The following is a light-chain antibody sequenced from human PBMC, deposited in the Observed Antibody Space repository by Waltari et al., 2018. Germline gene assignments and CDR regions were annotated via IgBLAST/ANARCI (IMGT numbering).Light chain of an antibody. CDR2: GAS. CDR3: QQYNNWPLT. V-gene: IGKV3-15*01. J-gene: IGKJ4*01. CDR1: QSVSSN. Sequence: ETGMTQSPDTLSVSAGERATPSCRAGQSVSSNLAWYQHKPGQAPRLLIYGASIRATGIPARFSGSGSGTEFTLTISSLQSEDFAVYYCQQYNNWPLTFGGGTKVEIK.